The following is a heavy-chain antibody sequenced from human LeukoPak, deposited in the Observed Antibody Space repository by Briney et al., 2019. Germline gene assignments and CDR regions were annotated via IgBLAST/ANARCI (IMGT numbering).Heavy chain of an antibody. CDR1: GYTFTGYY. CDR2: INPHSGGT. Sequence: GASVKVSCEASGYTFTGYYMHWVRQAPGQGLEWMGWINPHSGGTNYAQKFQGRVTTTRDTSISTGYMELSRLRSDDTAVYYCARDGGPGDGYNLQRLYYMDVWGKGTTVTVSS. V-gene: IGHV1-2*02. J-gene: IGHJ6*03. D-gene: IGHD5-24*01. CDR3: ARDGGPGDGYNLQRLYYMDV.